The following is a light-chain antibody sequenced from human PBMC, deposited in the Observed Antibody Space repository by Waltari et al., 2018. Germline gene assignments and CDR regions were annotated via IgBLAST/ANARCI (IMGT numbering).Light chain of an antibody. Sequence: IHLTQSPSTLSASVGDSVNITCRASQSVSPFLAWYHQAPGKAPKLLISQASNHQGVVSSRFSGSGSGAEFTLTITSLQPDDSGTFHCQQSWHYLPSFGQGTKVQI. V-gene: IGKV1-5*03. CDR1: QSVSPF. CDR2: QAS. J-gene: IGKJ1*01. CDR3: QQSWHYLPS.